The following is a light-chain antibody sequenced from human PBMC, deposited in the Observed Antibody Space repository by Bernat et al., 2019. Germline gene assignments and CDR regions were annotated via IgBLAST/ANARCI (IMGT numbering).Light chain of an antibody. CDR3: QQSYSVPYT. CDR2: GAS. V-gene: IGKV1-39*01. J-gene: IGKJ2*01. Sequence: DIQMTQSPSSLSASVGDRVTIPCRASQSIRTYLNWYQQKPGKAPKLLIYGASTLQGGVPSRFTGSGSGTDFTLTISSLQPEDFATHFCQQSYSVPYTFGQGTKLEIK. CDR1: QSIRTY.